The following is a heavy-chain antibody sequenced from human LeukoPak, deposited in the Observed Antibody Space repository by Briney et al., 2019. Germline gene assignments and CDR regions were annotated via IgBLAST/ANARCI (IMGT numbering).Heavy chain of an antibody. CDR3: ARRIRAVAGTWWFDP. V-gene: IGHV4-59*08. Sequence: SETLSLTCTVSGGSISSYYWSWIRQPPGKGLEWMGYIYYSGSTNYNPSLKSRVTISVDTSKNQFSLKLSSVTAADTAVYYCARRIRAVAGTWWFDPWGQGTLVTVSS. J-gene: IGHJ5*02. D-gene: IGHD6-19*01. CDR1: GGSISSYY. CDR2: IYYSGST.